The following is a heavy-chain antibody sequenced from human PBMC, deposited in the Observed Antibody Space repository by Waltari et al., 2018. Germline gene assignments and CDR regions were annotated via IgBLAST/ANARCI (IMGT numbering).Heavy chain of an antibody. Sequence: QVQLQESGPGLVKPSETLSLTCTVSGGSISSHYWSWIRQPPGKGLEWIGYIYYSGSTNYNPSLKSRVTISVDTSKNQFSLKLSSVTAADTAVYYCATLITMMDVWGKGTTVTVSS. CDR1: GGSISSHY. V-gene: IGHV4-59*11. J-gene: IGHJ6*04. CDR2: IYYSGST. D-gene: IGHD3-10*01. CDR3: ATLITMMDV.